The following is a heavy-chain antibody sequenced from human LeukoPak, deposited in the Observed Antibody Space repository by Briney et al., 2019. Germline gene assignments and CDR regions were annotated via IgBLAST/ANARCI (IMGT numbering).Heavy chain of an antibody. D-gene: IGHD3-16*01. J-gene: IGHJ6*02. CDR1: GFTFSSYE. CDR2: ISSSGSTI. Sequence: GGSLRLSCAASGFTFSSYEMNWVGQAPGKGLEWVSYISSSGSTIYYADSVKGRFTISRDNAKNSLCLQMNSLRAEDTAVYYCAREGSFYAYGMDVWGQGTTVTVSS. CDR3: AREGSFYAYGMDV. V-gene: IGHV3-48*03.